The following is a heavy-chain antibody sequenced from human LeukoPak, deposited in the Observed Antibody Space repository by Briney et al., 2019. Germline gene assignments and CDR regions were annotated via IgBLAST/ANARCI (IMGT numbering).Heavy chain of an antibody. CDR3: ARDQVDTAMVTVYFDY. CDR1: GGSISSYY. CDR2: IYTSGST. D-gene: IGHD5-18*01. J-gene: IGHJ4*02. Sequence: SETLSLTCTVSGGSISSYYWSWIRQPAGKGLEWIGRIYTSGSTNYNPSLKSRVTMSVDTSKNQFSLKLSSVTAADAAVYYCARDQVDTAMVTVYFDYRGQGTLVTVSS. V-gene: IGHV4-4*07.